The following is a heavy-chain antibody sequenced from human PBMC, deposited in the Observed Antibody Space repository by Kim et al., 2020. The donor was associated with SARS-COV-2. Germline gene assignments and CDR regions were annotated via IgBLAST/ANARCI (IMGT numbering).Heavy chain of an antibody. Sequence: SRVTISVDTSKNQFSLKLSSVTAADTAVYYCARGRPFFTYMVRGVINFDYWGQGTLVTVSS. D-gene: IGHD3-10*01. J-gene: IGHJ4*02. V-gene: IGHV4-34*01. CDR3: ARGRPFFTYMVRGVINFDY.